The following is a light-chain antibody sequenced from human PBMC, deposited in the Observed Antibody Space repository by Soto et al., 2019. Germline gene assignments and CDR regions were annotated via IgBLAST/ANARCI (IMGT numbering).Light chain of an antibody. Sequence: DIQMTQSPSTLSASVGDRVTITCRASQSISSWLAWYLQKPGKAPKLLIYDASSLESGVPSRFSGSGSGTEFTLTISSLQPDDFATYYCQQYNSYSLTFGQGTKVDIK. CDR3: QQYNSYSLT. CDR1: QSISSW. CDR2: DAS. J-gene: IGKJ1*01. V-gene: IGKV1-5*01.